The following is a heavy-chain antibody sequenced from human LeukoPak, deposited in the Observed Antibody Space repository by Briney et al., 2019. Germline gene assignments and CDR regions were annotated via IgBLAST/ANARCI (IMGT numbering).Heavy chain of an antibody. CDR2: INQYGSER. V-gene: IGHV3-7*01. CDR3: ARDHVVDGLVFDY. D-gene: IGHD2-15*01. Sequence: GRSLRLSCAASGFTFSSHWMSWVRQAPGKGLEWVANINQYGSERNYVDSVKGRFTISRDNAKSSLYLQMNSLRAEDTAIYYCARDHVVDGLVFDYWGQGTLVTVSS. J-gene: IGHJ4*02. CDR1: GFTFSSHW.